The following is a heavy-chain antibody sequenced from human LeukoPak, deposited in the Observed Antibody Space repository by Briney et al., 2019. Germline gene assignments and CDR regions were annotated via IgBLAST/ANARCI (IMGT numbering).Heavy chain of an antibody. Sequence: ASVKVSCKASGYTFTSYDINWVRQATGQGLEWMGWMNPNSGNTGYAQKFQGRVTITRNTSISTAYMELSSLRSEDTAVYYCARERLENWFDPWGQGTLVTVSS. D-gene: IGHD3-3*01. CDR1: GYTFTSYD. V-gene: IGHV1-8*03. J-gene: IGHJ5*02. CDR2: MNPNSGNT. CDR3: ARERLENWFDP.